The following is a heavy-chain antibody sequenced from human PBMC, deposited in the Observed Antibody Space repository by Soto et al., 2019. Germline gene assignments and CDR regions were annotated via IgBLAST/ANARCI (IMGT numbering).Heavy chain of an antibody. CDR3: ARDILPSSGRFCYFDC. J-gene: IGHJ4*02. CDR2: IRQDGGDK. CDR1: GFTFRNYW. V-gene: IGHV3-7*01. D-gene: IGHD6-19*01. Sequence: GGSLRLSCAASGFTFRNYWISWVRQAPGKGLEWVANIRQDGGDKYYVDSVNGRFTISRDNAKNSLHLQMNSLRGEDTAVYYCARDILPSSGRFCYFDCWGQGTLVTVSS.